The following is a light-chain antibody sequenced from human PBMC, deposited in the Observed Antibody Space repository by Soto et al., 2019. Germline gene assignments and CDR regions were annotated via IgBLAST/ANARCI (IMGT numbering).Light chain of an antibody. Sequence: EIVMTQSPATLSVSPGERATLSCRASQSVRNNLAWYQQKPGQAPSLLIYGASTRATGIPARFSGSGSGTEFTLTISSLQSEDFAVYFCHQYNNWPRTLGQGTRLEIK. CDR2: GAS. V-gene: IGKV3-15*01. J-gene: IGKJ5*01. CDR1: QSVRNN. CDR3: HQYNNWPRT.